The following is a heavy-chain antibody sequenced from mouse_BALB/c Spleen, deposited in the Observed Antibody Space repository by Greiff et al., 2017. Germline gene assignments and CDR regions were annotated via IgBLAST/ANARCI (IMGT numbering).Heavy chain of an antibody. CDR2: IYPGSGST. V-gene: IGHV1-81*01. D-gene: IGHD1-1*01. CDR3: ARRGYYYGSSYVLDY. J-gene: IGHJ2*01. Sequence: VQLQQPGSELVRPGASVKLSCKASGYTFTDYVISWVKQRTGQGLEWIGEIYPGSGSTYYNEKFKGKATLTADKSSNTAYMQLSSLTSEDSAVYFCARRGYYYGSSYVLDYWGQGTTLTVSS. CDR1: GYTFTDYV.